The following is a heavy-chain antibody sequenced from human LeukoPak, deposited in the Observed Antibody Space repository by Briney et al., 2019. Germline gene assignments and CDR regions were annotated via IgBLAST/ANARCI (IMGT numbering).Heavy chain of an antibody. Sequence: ASVKVSCKASGGTFSSYAISWVRQAPRQGLEWMGGIIPIFGTANYAQKFQGRVTITTDESTSTAYMELSSLRSEDTAVYYCARDLGNPGTVGYFDYWGQGTLVTVSS. D-gene: IGHD4-23*01. V-gene: IGHV1-69*05. CDR1: GGTFSSYA. CDR2: IIPIFGTA. CDR3: ARDLGNPGTVGYFDY. J-gene: IGHJ4*02.